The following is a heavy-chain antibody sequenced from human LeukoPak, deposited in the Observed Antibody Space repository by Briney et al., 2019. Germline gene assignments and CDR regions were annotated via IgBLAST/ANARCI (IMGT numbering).Heavy chain of an antibody. V-gene: IGHV4-59*01. Sequence: PSETLSLTCTVSGGSISGSYWSWIRQPPGKGLEWIAYMYNGGSTNYNPSLKSRVTISIDTSKNQFSLKLSSLTAADTAVYYCAKVRGSTRWLQLPSDYWGQGTLVTVSS. CDR1: GGSISGSY. CDR2: MYNGGST. D-gene: IGHD5-24*01. CDR3: AKVRGSTRWLQLPSDY. J-gene: IGHJ4*02.